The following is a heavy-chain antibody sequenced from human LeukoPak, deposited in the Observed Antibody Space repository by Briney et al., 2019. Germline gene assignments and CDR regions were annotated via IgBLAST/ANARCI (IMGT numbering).Heavy chain of an antibody. D-gene: IGHD3-16*01. CDR1: GGSISSYY. J-gene: IGHJ1*01. CDR3: ARVRGDFETD. V-gene: IGHV4-59*01. Sequence: SETLSLTCSVSGGSISSYYWTWIREPPGKGLEWIGYRYYSGSTTYNPSLKSRVTISVDTSKSQFSLKLISVTAADTAIYYCARVRGDFETDWGQGTLVTVSS. CDR2: RYYSGST.